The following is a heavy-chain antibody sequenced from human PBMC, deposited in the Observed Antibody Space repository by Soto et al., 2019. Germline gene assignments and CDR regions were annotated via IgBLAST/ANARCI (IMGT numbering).Heavy chain of an antibody. D-gene: IGHD6-13*01. CDR2: INAGNGNT. J-gene: IGHJ6*02. CDR3: ARRVRRWYLYGMDV. V-gene: IGHV1-3*01. Sequence: QVQLVQSGAEVKKPGASVKVSCKASGYTFTSYAMHWVRQAPGQRLEWMGWINAGNGNTKYSQKFQGRVPITRDTSGSTAYMGLSSLRSEDTAVYYCARRVRRWYLYGMDVWGRGTTVTVSS. CDR1: GYTFTSYA.